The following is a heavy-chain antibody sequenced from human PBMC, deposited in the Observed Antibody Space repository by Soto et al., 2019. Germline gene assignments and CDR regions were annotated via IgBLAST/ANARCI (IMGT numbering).Heavy chain of an antibody. CDR2: INHSGST. CDR1: GWSFCGYY. Sequence: PSETPSLTCAVYGWSFCGYYWSWIRQPPGKGLEWIGEINHSGSTNYNPSLKSRVTISVDTSKNQFSLKLSSVTAADTAVYYCAATYRYSSNMRAFDYWGQGTLVTVSS. V-gene: IGHV4-34*01. CDR3: AATYRYSSNMRAFDY. D-gene: IGHD6-13*01. J-gene: IGHJ4*02.